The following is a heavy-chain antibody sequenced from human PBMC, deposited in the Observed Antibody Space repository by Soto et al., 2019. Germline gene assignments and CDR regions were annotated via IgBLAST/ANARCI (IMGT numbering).Heavy chain of an antibody. CDR3: ARRRNWKDDY. D-gene: IGHD1-1*01. V-gene: IGHV4-39*01. CDR1: GASIRSSPYQ. CDR2: AYYSEST. Sequence: SETLSLTCTVSGASIRSSPYQWGWIRQTPGRGLEWIGSAYYSESTYYNPSLKSRVTIPVDTSKNKFSLKVNSVTAADTAVYDCARRRNWKDDYWGQRTRVAVSS. J-gene: IGHJ4*02.